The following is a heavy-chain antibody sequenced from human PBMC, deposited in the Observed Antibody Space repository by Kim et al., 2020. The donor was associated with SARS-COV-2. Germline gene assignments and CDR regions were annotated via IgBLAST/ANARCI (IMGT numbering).Heavy chain of an antibody. CDR3: ARAYSGSLPAGY. J-gene: IGHJ4*02. Sequence: GGSLRLSCAASGFTFSSYWLHWVRQAPGKGLVWVSRINTDGSSTTYAESVRGRSTSSRDNAKDTPYLQMNSLRAEVTAVYYCARAYSGSLPAGYWGQGALRSVSS. CDR2: INTDGSST. V-gene: IGHV3-74*01. D-gene: IGHD1-26*01. CDR1: GFTFSSYW.